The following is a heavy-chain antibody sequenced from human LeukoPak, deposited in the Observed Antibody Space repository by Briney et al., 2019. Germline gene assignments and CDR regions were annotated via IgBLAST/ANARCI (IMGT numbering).Heavy chain of an antibody. CDR2: LNTNSGGT. V-gene: IGHV1-2*02. D-gene: IGHD6-13*01. CDR3: ARATNRRGGPTGITPTGNFDQ. CDR1: GYTFTGYY. J-gene: IGHJ4*02. Sequence: ASVKVSCKASGYTFTGYYMHWVRQAPGQGLEWMGWLNTNSGGTNSAQKFQGRVTMTRDTSISTAYMELRRLSSDDTAVYFCARATNRRGGPTGITPTGNFDQWGQGTLVTVSS.